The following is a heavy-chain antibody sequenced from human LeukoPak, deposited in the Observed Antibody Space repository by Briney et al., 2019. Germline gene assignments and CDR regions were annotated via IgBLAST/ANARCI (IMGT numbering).Heavy chain of an antibody. V-gene: IGHV3-11*04. CDR1: GFTFSDYY. CDR2: MSGSGSTI. Sequence: PGGSLRLSCAASGFTFSDYYMSWIRQAPGKGLEWVSYMSGSGSTIYYAESVKGRFTISRDNAKNSLYLQMNSLRAEDTAVYYCARVAYCAGDCHHMDSWGQGTLVTVSS. D-gene: IGHD2-21*02. CDR3: ARVAYCAGDCHHMDS. J-gene: IGHJ4*02.